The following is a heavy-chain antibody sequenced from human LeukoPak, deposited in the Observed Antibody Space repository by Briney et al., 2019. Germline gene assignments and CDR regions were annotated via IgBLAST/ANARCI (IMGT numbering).Heavy chain of an antibody. Sequence: PSETLSLTCTVSGDSINSAIYCWGWIRQPPGKDLEWIGTICHSGNTYYNPSLKSRVTVSVDTSKSQLSLRLHSVTAADTSVYYCARYCNAGACSMFKTFDVWGQGTMVTVSS. V-gene: IGHV4-39*01. CDR1: GDSINSAIYC. CDR3: ARYCNAGACSMFKTFDV. J-gene: IGHJ3*01. CDR2: ICHSGNT. D-gene: IGHD2-15*01.